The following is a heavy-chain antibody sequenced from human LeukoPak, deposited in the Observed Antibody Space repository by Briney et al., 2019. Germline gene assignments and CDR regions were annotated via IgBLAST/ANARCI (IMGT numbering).Heavy chain of an antibody. CDR1: GGSISSYY. CDR3: ARHSGYCSSTSCYDWFDP. J-gene: IGHJ5*02. Sequence: KPSETLSLTCTVSGGSISSYYWSWIRRPPGKGLEWIGYIYYSGSTNYNPSLKSRVTISVDASKNQFSLKLSSVTAADTAVYYCARHSGYCSSTSCYDWFDPWGQGTLVTVSS. V-gene: IGHV4-59*01. D-gene: IGHD2-2*01. CDR2: IYYSGST.